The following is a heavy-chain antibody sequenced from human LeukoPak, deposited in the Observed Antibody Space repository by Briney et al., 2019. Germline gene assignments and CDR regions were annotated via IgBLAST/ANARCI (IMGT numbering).Heavy chain of an antibody. Sequence: PSETLSLTCTVSGGSISSYYWSWIRQPPGKGLEWIGYIYTSGSTNYNPSLKSRVTISVDTSKNQFSLKLSSVTAADTAVYYCARSHLEMATIFDYWGQGTLVTVSS. CDR2: IYTSGST. J-gene: IGHJ4*02. CDR1: GGSISSYY. V-gene: IGHV4-4*09. D-gene: IGHD5-24*01. CDR3: ARSHLEMATIFDY.